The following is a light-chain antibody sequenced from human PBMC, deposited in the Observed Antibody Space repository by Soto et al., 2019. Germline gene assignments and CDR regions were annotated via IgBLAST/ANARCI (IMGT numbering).Light chain of an antibody. CDR2: GAS. Sequence: EFVLTQSPGTLSLSPAERATLSCRASQNVNRDYFAWYQHRPGQPPRLLIQGASYRTTGIPDRFSGSGSGTDFTLTISSLEPEDFAVYYCQQLFASQWTFGQGTKVESK. CDR1: QNVNRDY. V-gene: IGKV3-20*01. J-gene: IGKJ1*01. CDR3: QQLFASQWT.